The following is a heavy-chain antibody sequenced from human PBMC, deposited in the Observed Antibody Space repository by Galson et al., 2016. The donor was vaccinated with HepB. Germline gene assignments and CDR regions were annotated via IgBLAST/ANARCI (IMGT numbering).Heavy chain of an antibody. D-gene: IGHD2-21*01. CDR2: ISYDGSNK. CDR3: ARVKASTIRPYYFDY. V-gene: IGHV3-30-3*01. Sequence: SLRLSCAASGFTFSSYAMHWVRQAPGKGLEWVAAISYDGSNKYYADSVKGRFTISRDNSKNTLYLQMNSLRAGDTAVYYCARVKASTIRPYYFDYWGQGTLVTVSS. CDR1: GFTFSSYA. J-gene: IGHJ4*02.